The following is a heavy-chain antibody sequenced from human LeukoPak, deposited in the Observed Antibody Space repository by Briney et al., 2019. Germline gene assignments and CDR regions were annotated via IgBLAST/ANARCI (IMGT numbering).Heavy chain of an antibody. CDR2: IYYSGST. CDR1: GGSISSGGYY. V-gene: IGHV4-61*08. CDR3: ARAAQEVEYFDY. Sequence: SETLSLTCSVSGGSISSGGYYWSWIRQPPGKGLEWIGYIYYSGSTNYNPSLKSRVTISVDTSKNQFSLKLSSVTAADTAVYYCARAAQEVEYFDYWGQGTLVTVSS. D-gene: IGHD1-26*01. J-gene: IGHJ4*02.